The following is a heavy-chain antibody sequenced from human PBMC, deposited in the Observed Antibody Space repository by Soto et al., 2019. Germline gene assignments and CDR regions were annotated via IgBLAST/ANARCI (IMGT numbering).Heavy chain of an antibody. CDR3: ARESEDLTSNFDY. CDR2: ISSTTNYI. V-gene: IGHV3-21*01. Sequence: GGSLRLSCAASGFTFTRYSMNWVRQAPGKGLEWVSSISSTTNYIYYADSMKGRFTVSRDNAKNSVYLEMNSLSAEDTAVYYCARESEDLTSNFDYWGQGTMVTVSS. J-gene: IGHJ4*02. CDR1: GFTFTRYS.